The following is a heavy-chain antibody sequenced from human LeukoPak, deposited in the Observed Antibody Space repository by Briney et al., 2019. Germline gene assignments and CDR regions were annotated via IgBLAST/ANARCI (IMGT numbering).Heavy chain of an antibody. CDR3: ARHLPGYSYGYEDDY. V-gene: IGHV4-31*03. J-gene: IGHJ4*02. Sequence: TSETLSLTCTVSGGSISSGGYYWSWIRQHPGKGLEWIGYIYYSGSTYYNPSLKSRVTISVDTSKNQFSLKLSSVTAADTAVYYCARHLPGYSYGYEDDYWGQGTLVTVSS. CDR1: GGSISSGGYY. D-gene: IGHD5-18*01. CDR2: IYYSGST.